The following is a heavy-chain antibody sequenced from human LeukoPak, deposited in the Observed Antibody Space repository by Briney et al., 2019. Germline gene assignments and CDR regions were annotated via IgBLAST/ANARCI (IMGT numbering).Heavy chain of an antibody. D-gene: IGHD3-10*01. CDR3: AKATMVRGVIRDYYYGMDV. CDR1: GYTFSSYG. CDR2: ISYDGSNK. Sequence: GGSLRLSCAASGYTFSSYGMHWVRQAPGKGLKWVAVISYDGSNKYYADSVKGRFTISRDNSKNTLYLQMNSLRAEDTAVYYCAKATMVRGVIRDYYYGMDVWGQGTTVTVSS. V-gene: IGHV3-30*18. J-gene: IGHJ6*02.